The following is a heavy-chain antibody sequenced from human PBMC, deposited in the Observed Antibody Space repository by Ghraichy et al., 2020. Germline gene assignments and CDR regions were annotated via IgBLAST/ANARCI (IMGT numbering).Heavy chain of an antibody. D-gene: IGHD3-10*01. CDR1: GDSVSSNSAA. CDR3: ARDEGVWGLDYYYYGMDV. V-gene: IGHV6-1*01. Sequence: SQTLSLTCAISGDSVSSNSAAWNWIRQSPSRGLEWLGRTYYRSKWYNDYAVSVKSRITINPDTSKNQFSLQLNSVTPEDTAVYYCARDEGVWGLDYYYYGMDVWGQGTTVTVSS. J-gene: IGHJ6*02. CDR2: TYYRSKWYN.